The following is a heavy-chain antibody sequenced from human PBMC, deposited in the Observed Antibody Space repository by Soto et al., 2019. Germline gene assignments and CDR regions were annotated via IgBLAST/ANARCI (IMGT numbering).Heavy chain of an antibody. J-gene: IGHJ4*02. D-gene: IGHD2-15*01. CDR1: GYTFTSYG. Sequence: GPAKVSCKASGYTFTSYGISWVRQAPGQGLEWMGWISTYNGNTNYAQKLQGRVTMTTDTSTSTAYMELRSLRSDDTAVYYCARDDGYCSGGSCRQFDYWGQGTLVTVSS. CDR3: ARDDGYCSGGSCRQFDY. CDR2: ISTYNGNT. V-gene: IGHV1-18*01.